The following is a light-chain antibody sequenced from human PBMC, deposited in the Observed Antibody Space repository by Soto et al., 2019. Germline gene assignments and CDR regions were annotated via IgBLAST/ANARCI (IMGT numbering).Light chain of an antibody. CDR1: QSVSSS. CDR3: QPRSNWPPEVT. CDR2: DAS. J-gene: IGKJ3*01. Sequence: EIVLTQSPDTLSLSPGERATLSCRASQSVSSSLAWYQQKPGQAPRLLIYDASNRATGIPARFSGSGSGTDLTLTISSLEPEDFAVYYCQPRSNWPPEVTLGPGTKVDVK. V-gene: IGKV3-11*01.